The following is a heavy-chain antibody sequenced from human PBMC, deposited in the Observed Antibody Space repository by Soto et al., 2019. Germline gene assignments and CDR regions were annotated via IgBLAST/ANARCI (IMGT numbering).Heavy chain of an antibody. D-gene: IGHD3-3*02. CDR3: ARPPISSEAFDI. V-gene: IGHV4-39*01. CDR1: GGSISSSRYH. CDR2: IYYSGSP. J-gene: IGHJ3*02. Sequence: QLQLQESGPRLVKPSETLSLTCTVSGGSISSSRYHWGWIRQPPGKGLEWIGSIYYSGSPYHNPSLNRRVTISVDPATSLSSLRPSSVTAADMAVYYCARPPISSEAFDIWGQGTMVSGSS.